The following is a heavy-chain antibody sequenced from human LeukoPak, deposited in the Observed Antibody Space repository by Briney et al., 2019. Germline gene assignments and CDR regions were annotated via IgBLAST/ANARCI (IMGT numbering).Heavy chain of an antibody. J-gene: IGHJ6*02. CDR2: IYYGGST. D-gene: IGHD2-2*02. CDR3: ARDCSSTSCYTGMDV. V-gene: IGHV4-59*01. CDR1: GGSISSYY. Sequence: SETLSLTCTVSGGSISSYYWSWIRQPPGKGLEWIGYIYYGGSTNYNPSLKSRVTISVDTSKNQFSLKLSSVTAADTAVYYCARDCSSTSCYTGMDVWGQGTTVTVSS.